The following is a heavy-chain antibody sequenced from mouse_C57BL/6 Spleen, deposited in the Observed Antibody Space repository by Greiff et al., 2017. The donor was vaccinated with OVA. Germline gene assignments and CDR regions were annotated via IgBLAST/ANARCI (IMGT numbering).Heavy chain of an antibody. CDR2: ISYDGSN. Sequence: EVQLQESGPGLVKPSQSLSLTCSVTGYSITSGYYWNWIRQFPGNKLEWMGYISYDGSNNYNPSLKNRISITRDTSKNQFFLKLNSVTTEDTATYDCARDLGSSSAWFAYWGQGTLVTVSA. CDR3: ARDLGSSSAWFAY. J-gene: IGHJ3*01. D-gene: IGHD1-1*01. CDR1: GYSITSGYY. V-gene: IGHV3-6*01.